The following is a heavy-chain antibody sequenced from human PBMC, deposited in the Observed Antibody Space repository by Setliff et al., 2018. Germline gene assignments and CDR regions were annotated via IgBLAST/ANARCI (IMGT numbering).Heavy chain of an antibody. Sequence: PGESLKISCKGSGYRFTSYWIGWVRQMPGKGLEWMGLIYPGDSDTRYSPSFRGQVTISADKSISSAYLQWSSLKASDTAMYYCATVRKGYCGDSNCYNFDYWGQGTLVTVSS. CDR1: GYRFTSYW. CDR3: ATVRKGYCGDSNCYNFDY. V-gene: IGHV5-51*01. CDR2: IYPGDSDT. J-gene: IGHJ4*02. D-gene: IGHD2-15*01.